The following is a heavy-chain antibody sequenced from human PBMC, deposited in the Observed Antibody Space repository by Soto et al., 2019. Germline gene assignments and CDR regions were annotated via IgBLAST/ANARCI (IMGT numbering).Heavy chain of an antibody. CDR3: AGQTFTIAAASYGRSNWFDP. J-gene: IGHJ5*02. V-gene: IGHV4-39*01. D-gene: IGHD6-25*01. CDR2: IYFTGNT. CDR1: GGSITSCSHC. Sequence: ASETLSLTCSASGGSITSCSHCWGGVRQPPGKGLEWMGTIYFTGNTYYTPSLKSRLTMSIDTSKNEFSLRLNSVTAADTAVYYCAGQTFTIAAASYGRSNWFDPWGPGTLVTVSS.